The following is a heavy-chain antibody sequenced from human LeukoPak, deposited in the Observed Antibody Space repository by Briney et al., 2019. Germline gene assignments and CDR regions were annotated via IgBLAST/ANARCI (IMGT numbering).Heavy chain of an antibody. CDR1: GYSISSGYY. J-gene: IGHJ5*02. CDR3: GRDGRQDSSGYYCFDP. D-gene: IGHD3-22*01. Sequence: SETLSLTCTVSGYSISSGYYWGWIRQPPGKGLEWIGSIYHSGSTYYNPSLKSRVTISVDTSKNQFSLKLSSVTAAGTAVYYCGRDGRQDSSGYYCFDPWGQGTQVTVSS. CDR2: IYHSGST. V-gene: IGHV4-38-2*02.